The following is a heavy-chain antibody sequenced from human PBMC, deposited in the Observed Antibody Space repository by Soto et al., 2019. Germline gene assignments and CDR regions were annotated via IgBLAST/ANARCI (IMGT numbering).Heavy chain of an antibody. V-gene: IGHV4-39*02. Sequence: LSLTCTVSGGSVSNNSYYWGWIRQPPGKRLEWIGSVYYSGSAYYNPSLKSRLTISVDTSMNHFSLKLSSVTAADTAIYYCARRPLVRGIIPYYFDYWGQGTLVTVS. CDR3: ARRPLVRGIIPYYFDY. J-gene: IGHJ4*02. CDR2: VYYSGSA. CDR1: GGSVSNNSYY. D-gene: IGHD3-10*01.